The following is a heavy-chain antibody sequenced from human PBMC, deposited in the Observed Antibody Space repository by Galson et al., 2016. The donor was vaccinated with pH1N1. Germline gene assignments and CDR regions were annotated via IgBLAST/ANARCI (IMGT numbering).Heavy chain of an antibody. V-gene: IGHV2-5*02. D-gene: IGHD5-12*01. Sequence: PALVKPTQTLTLTCTFSGFSLSTSGVGVGWIRQPPGKALEWLALIYWDDDKRYSPSLKSRLTITKDTSKNQVVLTLTNMDPLDTATYYCAHAEGGGYDSGGIFYYFYGMDVWGQGTTVTVSS. CDR1: GFSLSTSGVG. CDR2: IYWDDDK. J-gene: IGHJ6*02. CDR3: AHAEGGGYDSGGIFYYFYGMDV.